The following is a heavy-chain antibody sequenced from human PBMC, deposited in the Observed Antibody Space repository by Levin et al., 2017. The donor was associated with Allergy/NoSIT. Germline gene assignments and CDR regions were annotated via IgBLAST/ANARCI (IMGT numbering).Heavy chain of an antibody. D-gene: IGHD1-7*01. Sequence: PGGSLRLSCAASGFTFSSYAMSWVRQAPGKGLEWVSAISGSGGSTYYADSVKGRFTISRDNSKNTLYLQMNSLRAEDTAVYYCAKGIGTTRGYYYGMDVWGQGTTVTVSS. CDR2: ISGSGGST. J-gene: IGHJ6*02. CDR3: AKGIGTTRGYYYGMDV. CDR1: GFTFSSYA. V-gene: IGHV3-23*01.